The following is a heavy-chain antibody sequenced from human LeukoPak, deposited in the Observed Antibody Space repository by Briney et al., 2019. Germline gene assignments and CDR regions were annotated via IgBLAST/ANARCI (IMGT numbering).Heavy chain of an antibody. CDR1: GFTFSSYG. V-gene: IGHV3-33*01. CDR3: ARATGFEWLLIDY. D-gene: IGHD3-3*01. CDR2: IWYDGSNK. Sequence: PGGSLRPSCAASGFTFSSYGMHWVRQAPGKGLEWVAVIWYDGSNKYYADSVKGRFTISRDNSKNTLYLQMNSLRAEDTAVYYCARATGFEWLLIDYWGQGTLVTVSS. J-gene: IGHJ4*02.